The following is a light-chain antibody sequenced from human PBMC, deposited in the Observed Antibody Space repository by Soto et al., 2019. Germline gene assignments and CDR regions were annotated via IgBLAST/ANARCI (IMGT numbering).Light chain of an antibody. CDR3: HQYNSYHT. CDR2: DAS. CDR1: QSVNSW. Sequence: IQMTQSPSTLSPFVVERATLSCRASQSVNSWLAWYQQRPGKAPKLLIYDASTLESGVPSRFSGSGSGTEFTLTISSLQPDDFATYYCHQYNSYHTFGGGTKVDIK. J-gene: IGKJ4*01. V-gene: IGKV1-5*01.